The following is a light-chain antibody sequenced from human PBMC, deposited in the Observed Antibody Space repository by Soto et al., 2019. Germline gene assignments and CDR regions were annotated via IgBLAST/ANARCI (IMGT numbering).Light chain of an antibody. CDR1: KSEICRYNH. Sequence: QSARTEAACVSGSPRQSISIPCSRAKSEICRYNHGGWYQQFPGKSIKLMIYAVSNRPTGVSDRLSGSKSGITASLTISGLQTEDAADYFSISYTDGPSYLFVAATKVTVL. CDR2: AVS. J-gene: IGLJ1*01. V-gene: IGLV2-14*03. CDR3: ISYTDGPSYL.